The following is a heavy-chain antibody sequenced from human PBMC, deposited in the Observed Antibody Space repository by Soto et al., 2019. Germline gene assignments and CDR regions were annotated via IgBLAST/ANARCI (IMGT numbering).Heavy chain of an antibody. D-gene: IGHD5-18*01. Sequence: GGSLRLSCAASGFTFSSYAMHWVRQAPGKGLEWVAVISYDGSNKYYADSVKGRFTISRDNSKNTLYLQMNSLRAEDTAVYYCARAPGLIQRWNNGFAPWGQGTLVTSSS. CDR1: GFTFSSYA. CDR3: ARAPGLIQRWNNGFAP. CDR2: ISYDGSNK. V-gene: IGHV3-30-3*01. J-gene: IGHJ5*02.